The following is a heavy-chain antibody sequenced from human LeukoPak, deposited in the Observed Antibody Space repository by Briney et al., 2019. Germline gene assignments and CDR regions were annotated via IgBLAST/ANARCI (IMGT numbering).Heavy chain of an antibody. CDR2: ISSSSSYI. J-gene: IGHJ6*04. D-gene: IGHD3-10*01. CDR3: AGDGYYGSGSYSYYYGMDV. CDR1: GFTFSSYS. Sequence: GGSLRLSCAASGFTFSSYSMDWVRQAPGKGLEWVSSISSSSSYIYYADSVKGRFTIPRDNAKNSLYLQMNSLRAEDTAVYYCAGDGYYGSGSYSYYYGMDVWGKGTTVTVSS. V-gene: IGHV3-21*01.